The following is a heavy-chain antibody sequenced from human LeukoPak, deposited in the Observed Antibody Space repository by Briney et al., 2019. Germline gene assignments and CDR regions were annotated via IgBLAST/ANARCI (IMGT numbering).Heavy chain of an antibody. V-gene: IGHV1-18*01. CDR1: GYTFTSYG. D-gene: IGHD3-22*01. J-gene: IGHJ4*02. CDR3: ARDRGNYDSSDPLDY. Sequence: ASVKVSCKASGYTFTSYGISWVRQAPGQGFEWMGWISAYNGNTNYAQKLQGRVTMTTDASTSTAYMVLRSLRSDDTAVYYCARDRGNYDSSDPLDYWGQGTLVTVSS. CDR2: ISAYNGNT.